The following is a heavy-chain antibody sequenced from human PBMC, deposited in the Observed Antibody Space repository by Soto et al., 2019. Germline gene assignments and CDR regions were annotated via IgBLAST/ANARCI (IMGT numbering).Heavy chain of an antibody. CDR3: AADLRLGELGHYGMDV. J-gene: IGHJ6*02. Sequence: SVKVSCKASGGTFSSYAISWVRQAPGQGLEWMGGIIPIFATANYAQKFQGRVTITADKSTTTAYMELYSLRSEDTAMYYCAADLRLGELGHYGMDVWGQGTTVTVSS. D-gene: IGHD3-16*01. CDR2: IIPIFATA. V-gene: IGHV1-69*06. CDR1: GGTFSSYA.